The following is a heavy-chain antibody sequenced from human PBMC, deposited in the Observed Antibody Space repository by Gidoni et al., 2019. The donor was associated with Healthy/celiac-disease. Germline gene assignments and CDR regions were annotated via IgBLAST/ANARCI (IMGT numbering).Heavy chain of an antibody. J-gene: IGHJ4*02. V-gene: IGHV3-73*02. D-gene: IGHD4-17*01. CDR1: GFTFSGSA. CDR3: TRSTSYGD. CDR2: IRSKANSYAT. Sequence: EVQLVESGGALVQLGGSLKLPCPASGFTFSGSAMPWVRQASGKGLEWVGRIRSKANSYATAYAASVKGRFTISRDDSKNTAYLQMNSLKTEDTAVYYCTRSTSYGDWGQGTLVTVSS.